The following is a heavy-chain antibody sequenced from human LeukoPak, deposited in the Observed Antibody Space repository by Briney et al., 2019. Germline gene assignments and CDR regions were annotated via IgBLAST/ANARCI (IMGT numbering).Heavy chain of an antibody. V-gene: IGHV1-3*01. CDR2: MNADNGGT. D-gene: IGHD6-13*01. J-gene: IGHJ4*02. CDR1: VYIFTTYP. Sequence: ASVKVSCKASVYIFTTYPIHWVRQAPGQRLEWMGWMNADNGGTIYSQKFQGRVTITRDTSASTAYVELSSLTSEDTAVYYCAREHKYSSSWYPAYWGQGTLVTVSS. CDR3: AREHKYSSSWYPAY.